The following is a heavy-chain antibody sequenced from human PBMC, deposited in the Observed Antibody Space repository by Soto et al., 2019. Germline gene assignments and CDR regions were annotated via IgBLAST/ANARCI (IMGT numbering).Heavy chain of an antibody. CDR3: AAAKHDFEYRSSPLGMN. V-gene: IGHV1-69*05. D-gene: IGHD6-6*01. J-gene: IGHJ4*02. CDR2: IIPIFGTA. CDR1: GGTYSSYA. Sequence: SVKVSCKASGGTYSSYAISWVRQAPGQGLEWMGGIIPIFGTANYAQKFQGRVTITTDEATSTAYMGLSSLRCEDTAVYYCAAAKHDFEYRSSPLGMNWGQGALVTVSS.